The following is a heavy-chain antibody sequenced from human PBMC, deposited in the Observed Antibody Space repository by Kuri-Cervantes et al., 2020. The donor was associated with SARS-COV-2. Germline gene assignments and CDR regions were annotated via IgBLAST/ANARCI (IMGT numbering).Heavy chain of an antibody. CDR2: ISYDGSNK. Sequence: GESLKISCAASGFTLSSYAMHWVRQAPGKGLEWVAVISYDGSNKYYADSVKGRFTISRDNAKNSLYLQMKSLTAEDAGVYYCGRRYCSTTSCLVDYWGRGTLVTVSS. CDR1: GFTLSSYA. D-gene: IGHD2-2*01. J-gene: IGHJ4*02. CDR3: GRRYCSTTSCLVDY. V-gene: IGHV3-30-3*01.